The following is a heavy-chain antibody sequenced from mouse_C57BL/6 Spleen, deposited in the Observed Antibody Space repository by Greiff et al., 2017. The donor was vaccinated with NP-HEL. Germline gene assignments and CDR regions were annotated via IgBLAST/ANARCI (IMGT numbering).Heavy chain of an antibody. CDR3: ARVPYYGYDKAMDY. Sequence: QVQLQQSGAELVRPGTSVKVSCKASGYAFTNYLIEWVKQRPGQGLEWIGVINPGSGGTNYNEKFKGKATLTADKSSSTAYMQLSSLTSEDSAVYFCARVPYYGYDKAMDYWGQGTSVTVSS. V-gene: IGHV1-54*01. D-gene: IGHD2-9*01. CDR2: INPGSGGT. CDR1: GYAFTNYL. J-gene: IGHJ4*01.